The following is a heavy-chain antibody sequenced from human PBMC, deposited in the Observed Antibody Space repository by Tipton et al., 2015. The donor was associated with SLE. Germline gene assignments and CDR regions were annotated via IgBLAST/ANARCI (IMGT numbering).Heavy chain of an antibody. CDR1: GGSISSGSYY. D-gene: IGHD6-13*01. CDR3: AREYSSSWIDY. J-gene: IGHJ4*02. V-gene: IGHV4-61*02. CDR2: IYTSGST. Sequence: TLSLTCTVSGGSISSGSYYWSWIRQPAGKGLEWIGRIYTSGSTNYNPSLKSRVTVSVDTSKNQFSLKLSSVTAADTAVYYCAREYSSSWIDYWGQGTLVTVSS.